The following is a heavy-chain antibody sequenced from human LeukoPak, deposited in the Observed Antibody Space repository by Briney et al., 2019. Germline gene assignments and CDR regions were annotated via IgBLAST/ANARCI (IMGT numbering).Heavy chain of an antibody. CDR3: ARAQRITIFGVVKNWFDP. D-gene: IGHD3-3*01. V-gene: IGHV4-59*01. CDR2: IYYSGST. J-gene: IGHJ5*02. CDR1: GVSISSYY. Sequence: SETLSLTCTVSGVSISSYYWSWIRQPPGKGLEWIGYIYYSGSTNYNPSLKSRVTTSVDTSKNQFSLKLSSVTAADTAVYYCARAQRITIFGVVKNWFDPWGQGTLVTVSS.